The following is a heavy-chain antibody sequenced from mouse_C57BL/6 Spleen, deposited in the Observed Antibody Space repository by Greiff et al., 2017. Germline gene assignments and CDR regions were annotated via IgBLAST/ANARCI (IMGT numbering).Heavy chain of an antibody. V-gene: IGHV1-64*01. CDR1: GYTFTSYW. CDR2: IHPNSGST. Sequence: QVQLQQPGAELVKPGAPVKLSCKASGYTFTSYWMHWVKQRPGQGLEWIGMIHPNSGSTNYNEKFKSKATLTVDKSSSTAYMQLSSLTSEDSAVYYCASTVTPHWYFDVWGTGTTVTVSS. CDR3: ASTVTPHWYFDV. D-gene: IGHD2-1*01. J-gene: IGHJ1*03.